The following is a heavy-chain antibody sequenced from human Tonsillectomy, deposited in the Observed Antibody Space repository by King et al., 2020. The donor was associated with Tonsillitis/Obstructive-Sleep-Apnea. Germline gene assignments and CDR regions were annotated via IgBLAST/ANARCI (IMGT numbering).Heavy chain of an antibody. CDR2: IYPDDSDT. J-gene: IGHJ4*02. D-gene: IGHD2-2*01. V-gene: IGHV5-51*01. CDR3: ARSCSSNDCFGYYFDY. Sequence: QLVQSGAEVKKPGESLKISCKGSGYSFTQYWIVWVRQMPGKGLEWMGIIYPDDSDTRYSPSFQGQVTISADKSISTAYLQWSSLKASDTAMYYCARSCSSNDCFGYYFDYWGQGTLVTVSS. CDR1: GYSFTQYW.